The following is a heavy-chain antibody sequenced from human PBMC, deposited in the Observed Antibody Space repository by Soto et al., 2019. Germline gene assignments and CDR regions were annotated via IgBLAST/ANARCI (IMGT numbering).Heavy chain of an antibody. CDR2: IKQDGSEK. D-gene: IGHD2-2*03. J-gene: IGHJ5*02. Sequence: GGSLRLSCAASGFTFSSYWMSWVRQAPGKGLEWVANIKQDGSEKYYVDSVKGRFTISRDNAKNSLYLQMNSLRAEDTAVYYCARDGYCSSTSCYALGIWFDPWGQGTLVTVSS. CDR1: GFTFSSYW. CDR3: ARDGYCSSTSCYALGIWFDP. V-gene: IGHV3-7*01.